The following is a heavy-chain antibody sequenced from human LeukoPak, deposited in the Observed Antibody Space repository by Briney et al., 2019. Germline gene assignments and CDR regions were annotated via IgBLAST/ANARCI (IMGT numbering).Heavy chain of an antibody. CDR3: ARVRSYYDILTGQPNWFDP. Sequence: SETLSLTCTVSVGSISSSSYYWGWIRQPPGKGLEWIGCIYYSGSTYYNPSLKSRVTISVDTSKSHFSLKLSSVTAADTAVYYCARVRSYYDILTGQPNWFDPWGQGTLVTVSS. D-gene: IGHD3-9*01. J-gene: IGHJ5*02. V-gene: IGHV4-39*02. CDR1: VGSISSSSYY. CDR2: IYYSGST.